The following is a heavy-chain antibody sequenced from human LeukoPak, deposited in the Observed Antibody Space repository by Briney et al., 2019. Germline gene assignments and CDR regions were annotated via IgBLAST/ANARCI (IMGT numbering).Heavy chain of an antibody. CDR3: ARDPYYDFWSGHQTMCDY. D-gene: IGHD3-3*01. V-gene: IGHV3-30-3*01. J-gene: IGHJ4*02. CDR1: GFTFSSYA. CDR2: ISYDGSNK. Sequence: GRSLRLSCAASGFTFSSYAMHWVRQAPGKGLEWVAVISYDGSNKYYADSVKGRFTISRDNSKNTLYLQMNSLRAEDTAVYYCARDPYYDFWSGHQTMCDYWGQGTLVTVSS.